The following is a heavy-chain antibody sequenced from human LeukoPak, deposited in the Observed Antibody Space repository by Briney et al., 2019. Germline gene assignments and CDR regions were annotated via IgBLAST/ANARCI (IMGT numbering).Heavy chain of an antibody. CDR2: ISWDGGST. Sequence: GGSLRLSCAASGFTFDDHTMHWVRQAPGKGLEWVSLISWDGGSTYYADSVKGRFTISRDNSKNSLYLQMNSLRTEDTALYYCAKGTLGGNYYMDVWGKGTTVTVSS. J-gene: IGHJ6*03. CDR1: GFTFDDHT. V-gene: IGHV3-43*01. D-gene: IGHD3-16*01. CDR3: AKGTLGGNYYMDV.